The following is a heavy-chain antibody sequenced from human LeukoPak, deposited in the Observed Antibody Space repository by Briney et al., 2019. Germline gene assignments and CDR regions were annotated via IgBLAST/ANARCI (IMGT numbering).Heavy chain of an antibody. V-gene: IGHV3-30*02. Sequence: GGSLRLSCAASGFTFSSYGMHWVRQAPGKGLEWVAFIRYDGSNKYYADSVKGRFTISRDNSKNTLYLQMNSLRAEDTAVYYCAKVDYYGSGGPFDYWGQGTLVTVSS. CDR3: AKVDYYGSGGPFDY. D-gene: IGHD3-10*01. CDR1: GFTFSSYG. CDR2: IRYDGSNK. J-gene: IGHJ4*02.